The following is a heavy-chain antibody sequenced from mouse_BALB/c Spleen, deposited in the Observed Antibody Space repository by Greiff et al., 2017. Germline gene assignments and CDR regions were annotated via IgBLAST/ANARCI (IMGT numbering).Heavy chain of an antibody. CDR3: ARRDGNYVTWFAY. D-gene: IGHD2-1*01. Sequence: EVKLQESGPSLVKPSQTLSLTCSVTGDSITSGYWNWIRKFPGNKLEYMGYISYSGSTYYNPSLKSRISITRDTSKNQYYLQLNSVTTEDTATYYCARRDGNYVTWFAYWGQGTLVTVSA. J-gene: IGHJ3*01. CDR1: GDSITSGY. CDR2: ISYSGST. V-gene: IGHV3-8*02.